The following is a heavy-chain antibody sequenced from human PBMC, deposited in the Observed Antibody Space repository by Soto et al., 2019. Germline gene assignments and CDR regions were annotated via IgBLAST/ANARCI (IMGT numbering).Heavy chain of an antibody. J-gene: IGHJ6*02. Sequence: PGGSLRLSCAASGFTVSSNYMSWVRQAPGKGLEWVSVIYSGGSTYYADSVKGRLTISRDNSKNTLYLQMNSLRAEDTAVYYCARDYYGSGSYYADSLDVWGQGTTVTVSS. D-gene: IGHD3-10*01. V-gene: IGHV3-66*01. CDR1: GFTVSSNY. CDR2: IYSGGST. CDR3: ARDYYGSGSYYADSLDV.